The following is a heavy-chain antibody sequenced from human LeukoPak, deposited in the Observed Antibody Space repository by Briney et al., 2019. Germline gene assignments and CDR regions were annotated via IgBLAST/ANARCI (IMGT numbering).Heavy chain of an antibody. CDR1: GFTVSSNY. D-gene: IGHD5-24*01. V-gene: IGHV3-66*01. CDR2: IYSGGST. J-gene: IGHJ4*02. Sequence: PWGSLRLSCAASGFTVSSNYLSWVRQAPGKGLEWVSVIYSGGSTYYADSVKGRFTISRDNSKNTLYLQMNSLRAEDTAVYYCGRGFSTHGSNSRYFDYWGQGTLVTVSS. CDR3: GRGFSTHGSNSRYFDY.